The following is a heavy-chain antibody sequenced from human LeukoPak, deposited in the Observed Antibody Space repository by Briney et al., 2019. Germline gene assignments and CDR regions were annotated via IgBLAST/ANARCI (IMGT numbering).Heavy chain of an antibody. J-gene: IGHJ6*04. CDR2: ISSGGDTI. CDR3: AREPSV. V-gene: IGHV3-11*04. CDR1: GFTFSDYY. Sequence: GGSLRLSCAASGFTFSDYYMNWIRQAPGKGLEWVSYISSGGDTIYYADSVKGRFTISRDNAKNPLYLQMNSLRAEDTAVYYCAREPSVWGKGTTVTVSS.